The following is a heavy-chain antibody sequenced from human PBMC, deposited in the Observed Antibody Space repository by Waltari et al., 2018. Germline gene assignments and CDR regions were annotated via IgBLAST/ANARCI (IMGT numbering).Heavy chain of an antibody. Sequence: QVQLVQSGGEVKKPGASVQVSCKASGYTFLDNGITWVRQAPGQGLEWMGWINPSNGDTNYAQKFQGRGTMTTDTSTNTAYMDLRSLMSDDTAVYYCARDQGLDWAASWGQGTLVTVSS. CDR2: INPSNGDT. D-gene: IGHD3-9*01. J-gene: IGHJ5*02. CDR3: ARDQGLDWAAS. V-gene: IGHV1-18*01. CDR1: GYTFLDNG.